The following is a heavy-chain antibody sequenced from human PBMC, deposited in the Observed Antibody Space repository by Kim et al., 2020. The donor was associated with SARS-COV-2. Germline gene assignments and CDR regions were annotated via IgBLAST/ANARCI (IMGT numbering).Heavy chain of an antibody. CDR2: INPNSGGT. V-gene: IGHV1-2*02. CDR3: ARWQAIQLWFGVPSSEDYYGMDV. CDR1: GYTFTGYY. Sequence: ASVKVSCKASGYTFTGYYMHWVRQAPGQGLEWMGWINPNSGGTNYAQKFQGRVTMTRDTSISTAYMELSRLRSDDTAVYYCARWQAIQLWFGVPSSEDYYGMDVWGQGTTVTVSS. J-gene: IGHJ6*02. D-gene: IGHD5-18*01.